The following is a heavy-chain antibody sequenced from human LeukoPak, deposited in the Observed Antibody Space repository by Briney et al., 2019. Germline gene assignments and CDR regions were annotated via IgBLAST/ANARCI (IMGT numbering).Heavy chain of an antibody. D-gene: IGHD2-8*01. CDR1: GGSITSSLYN. J-gene: IGHJ4*02. CDR2: IDYSGIT. V-gene: IGHV4-39*01. CDR3: ARTCSNGHSYPAGVDC. Sequence: SETLSLTCTVSGGSITSSLYNWSSLRQPPGKGLEWIGDIDYSGITHCNPSLKSRLTISVDTSKNQFSLRLNSVTATDTAVYYCARTCSNGHSYPAGVDCKGPGNLVTVSS.